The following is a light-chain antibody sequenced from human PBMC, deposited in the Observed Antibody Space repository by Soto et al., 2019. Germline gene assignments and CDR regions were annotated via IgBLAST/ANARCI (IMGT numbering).Light chain of an antibody. CDR3: QQRSNWPT. V-gene: IGKV3-11*01. Sequence: EIVLTQSPATLSLSPGERDTLSCRASQSVSSYLAWYQQKPGQAPRLLIYDASNRATGIPARFSGSGSGTDFTLTISSLEPEDLAVYYCQQRSNWPTFGGGTKVDIK. J-gene: IGKJ4*01. CDR2: DAS. CDR1: QSVSSY.